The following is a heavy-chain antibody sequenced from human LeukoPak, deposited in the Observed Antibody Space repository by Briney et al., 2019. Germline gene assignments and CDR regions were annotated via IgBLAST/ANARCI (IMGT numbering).Heavy chain of an antibody. CDR2: FWYVGTKQ. CDR1: RFTMSAYG. D-gene: IGHD6-13*01. Sequence: GGSLRLSSAEPRFTMSAYGMCSVRPAPGKGPEWVAFFWYVGTKQYNKESAKGRFSISRDTSKNTLYLQMNSLRAEDTAVYYCARDRFSTSHAFDFWGQGTMVTVSS. V-gene: IGHV3-33*01. J-gene: IGHJ3*01. CDR3: ARDRFSTSHAFDF.